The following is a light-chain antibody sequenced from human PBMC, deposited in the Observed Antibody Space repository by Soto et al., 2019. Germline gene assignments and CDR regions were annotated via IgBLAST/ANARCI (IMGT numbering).Light chain of an antibody. Sequence: QSALTQPASVSGSPGQSITVSCTGTSSDVGRYDYVSWFQQHPGKAPKLMIFDVNNRPSGVSHRFSGSKSGNTASLTISGLQAEDEADYYCSSYTSNNTLVFGSGTKLNVL. J-gene: IGLJ1*01. CDR3: SSYTSNNTLV. CDR1: SSDVGRYDY. V-gene: IGLV2-14*01. CDR2: DVN.